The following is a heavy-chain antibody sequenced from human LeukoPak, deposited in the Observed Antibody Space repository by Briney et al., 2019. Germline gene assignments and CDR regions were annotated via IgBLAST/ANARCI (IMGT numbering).Heavy chain of an antibody. CDR3: AYSDHFDT. D-gene: IGHD4-17*01. Sequence: GGSLRLSCAASGLTLGNYWMHWVRQAPGKGLVWVSRGDGDGSHSTYADSVKGRFTISRDNAKNTLYLQMNRLTGEDTAVYYCAYSDHFDTRGQGTLVTVSS. V-gene: IGHV3-74*03. J-gene: IGHJ4*02. CDR1: GLTLGNYW. CDR2: GDGDGSHS.